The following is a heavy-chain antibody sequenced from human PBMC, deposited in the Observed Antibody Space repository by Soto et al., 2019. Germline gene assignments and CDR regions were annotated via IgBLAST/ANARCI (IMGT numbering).Heavy chain of an antibody. CDR3: AKGRSESSAWFAFDY. J-gene: IGHJ4*02. V-gene: IGHV1-2*02. CDR1: GYTFTGYY. CDR2: INPNNGDT. Sequence: ASLKVSCKASGYTFTGYYIHGVRQSRVQWLEWMGWINPNNGDTYYADSVKGRFTISRDNSRNTLYLQMNSLRDEDTAVYYCAKGRSESSAWFAFDYWGQGALVTVSS. D-gene: IGHD6-19*01.